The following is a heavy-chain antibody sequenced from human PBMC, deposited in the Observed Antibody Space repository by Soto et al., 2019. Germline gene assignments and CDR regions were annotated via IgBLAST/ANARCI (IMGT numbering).Heavy chain of an antibody. Sequence: SETLSLTCAVYGGSFSGYYWSWIRQPPGKGLEWIGEINHSGSTKDNPSLKSRVTISVDTSKNQFSLKLSSVTAADTAVYYCARGSVLWFGEYDLWGRGTLVTV. CDR3: ARGSVLWFGEYDL. V-gene: IGHV4-34*01. J-gene: IGHJ2*01. D-gene: IGHD3-10*01. CDR2: INHSGST. CDR1: GGSFSGYY.